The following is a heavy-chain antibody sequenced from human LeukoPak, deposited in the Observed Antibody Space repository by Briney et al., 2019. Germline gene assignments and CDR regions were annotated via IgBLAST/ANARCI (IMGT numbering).Heavy chain of an antibody. CDR2: IYYIGST. CDR3: PRLPMGMGVFDY. V-gene: IGHV4-39*01. D-gene: IGHD3-10*01. Sequence: PSPTLSLTCACSGGSKNSSSSYYWGWIRQPPGNGLEWLGWIYYIGSTHHNPSLKSRVTISVDTSKNQFSLRLGSVAAADAAVYYCPRLPMGMGVFDYWGQGTLVTVSS. J-gene: IGHJ4*02. CDR1: GGSKNSSSSYY.